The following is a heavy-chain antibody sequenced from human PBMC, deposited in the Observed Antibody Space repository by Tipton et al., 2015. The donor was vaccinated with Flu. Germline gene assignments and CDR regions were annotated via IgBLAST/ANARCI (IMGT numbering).Heavy chain of an antibody. CDR3: ARRQSTSPWGLDYFDF. V-gene: IGHV4-38-2*01. Sequence: TLSLTCAVSGYSISVDSYWGWIRQPPGKGLEWIASIFHSGSTYHNPSLKSRVTISVDTSKNQFYLKLNSVTAADTAVYYCARRQSTSPWGLDYFDFWGRGTRVTVSS. J-gene: IGHJ4*02. CDR1: GYSISVDSY. D-gene: IGHD2-2*01. CDR2: IFHSGST.